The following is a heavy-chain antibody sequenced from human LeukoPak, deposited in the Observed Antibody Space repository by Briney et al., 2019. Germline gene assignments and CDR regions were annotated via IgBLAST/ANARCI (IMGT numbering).Heavy chain of an antibody. CDR2: ISSSGSTM. V-gene: IGHV3-48*03. D-gene: IGHD6-19*01. CDR1: GFTFSSYE. Sequence: SGGSLRLSCAASGFTFSSYEMNWVRQAPGKGLEWISYISSSGSTMYYADSVKGRFTISRDNAKNSLYLQMNSLRAEDTAVYYCARSSGWYGWGQGTLVTVSS. CDR3: ARSSGWYG. J-gene: IGHJ4*02.